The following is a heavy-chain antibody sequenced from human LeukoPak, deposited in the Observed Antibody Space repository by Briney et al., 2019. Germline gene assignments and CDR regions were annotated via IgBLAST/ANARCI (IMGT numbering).Heavy chain of an antibody. J-gene: IGHJ5*02. V-gene: IGHV1-24*01. CDR3: TTGYAA. Sequence: VASVKVSCKVSGSSVTDRSMNWVRQDPGNGLEWMGGFDPEDGERMYAQKFEGRVTMTEDTSTDTAYMELNNLTSADTAVYYCTTGYAAWGQGTLVTVSS. CDR1: GSSVTDRS. D-gene: IGHD3-16*01. CDR2: FDPEDGER.